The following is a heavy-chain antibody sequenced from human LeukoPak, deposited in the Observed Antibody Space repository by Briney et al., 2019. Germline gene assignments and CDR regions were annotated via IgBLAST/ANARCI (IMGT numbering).Heavy chain of an antibody. CDR2: IYYSGST. D-gene: IGHD1-14*01. J-gene: IGHJ3*02. Sequence: SETLSLTCTVAGASISSYYWSWIRQPPGKGLEWIGYIYYSGSTNYNPSLKSRVTISVDTSKNQFSLKLSSVTAADTAVYYCARRKAGTGAFDIWGQGTMVTVSS. CDR3: ARRKAGTGAFDI. V-gene: IGHV4-59*08. CDR1: GASISSYY.